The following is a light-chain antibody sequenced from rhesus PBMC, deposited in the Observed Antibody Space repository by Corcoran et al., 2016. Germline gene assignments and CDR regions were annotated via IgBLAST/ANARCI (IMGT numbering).Light chain of an antibody. CDR2: ETS. CDR1: QSIMQSDGHTY. Sequence: DIVMTQTPLSLPITPGESASISCRSSQSIMQSDGHTYLHWYLQKPGQSPHILIYETSNRPAGGPDRFSGSGSGPYFALKISRVEAEDVGVYYCAKAVAFPLTFGGGTKVEIK. CDR3: AKAVAFPLT. J-gene: IGKJ4*01. V-gene: IGKV2-72*01.